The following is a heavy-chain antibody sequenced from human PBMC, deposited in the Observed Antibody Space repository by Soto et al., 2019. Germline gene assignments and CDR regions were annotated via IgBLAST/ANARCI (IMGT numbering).Heavy chain of an antibody. CDR3: AKDLSGARWYYDALDV. V-gene: IGHV3-30*18. CDR2: TSYDGTNK. Sequence: GGSLRLSCEVSGFTFSTHGMHWVRQAPGKGLEWVAGTSYDGTNKYYARSVQGRFTISRENSMKTLYLQMNSLRTEDTAVYYCAKDLSGARWYYDALDVWGLGTTVTVSS. J-gene: IGHJ6*02. CDR1: GFTFSTHG. D-gene: IGHD2-15*01.